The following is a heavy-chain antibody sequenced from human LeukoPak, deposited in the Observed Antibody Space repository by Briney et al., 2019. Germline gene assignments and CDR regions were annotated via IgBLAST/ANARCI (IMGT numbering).Heavy chain of an antibody. J-gene: IGHJ3*02. Sequence: SETLSLTCTVSGGSISSYYWSWIRQPPGKGLEWIGYIYYSGSTNYNPSLKSRVTTSVDTSKNQFSLKLSSVTAADTAVYYCARAYYQGDAFDIWGQGTMVTVSS. CDR1: GGSISSYY. CDR3: ARAYYQGDAFDI. CDR2: IYYSGST. V-gene: IGHV4-59*01. D-gene: IGHD1-26*01.